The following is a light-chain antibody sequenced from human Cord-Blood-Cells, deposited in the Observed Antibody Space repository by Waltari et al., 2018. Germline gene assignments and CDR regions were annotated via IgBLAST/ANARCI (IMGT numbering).Light chain of an antibody. Sequence: DIQMTQSPSSLAASVGVRVTITCRASQSISSYLNWYQQKPGKAPKLLIYAASRVQGGVPSKFSGSGSGTDCTLTISSLQPEDFATYDGQQSYSTGTLGQGTKVEIK. V-gene: IGKV1-39*01. J-gene: IGKJ1*01. CDR1: QSISSY. CDR2: AAS. CDR3: QQSYSTGT.